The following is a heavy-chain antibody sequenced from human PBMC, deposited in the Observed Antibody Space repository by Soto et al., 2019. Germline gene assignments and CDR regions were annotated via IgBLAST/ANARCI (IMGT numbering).Heavy chain of an antibody. J-gene: IGHJ4*02. CDR1: GDSVSTNTAA. D-gene: IGHD1-1*01. CDR3: EKPRGGAYNSYYFDY. Sequence: SQTLSLTCVISGDSVSTNTAAWTWIRQSPSRGLEWLGRTYFRSKWTTDYSVSVAGRITISADTSKNQVSLHLTSVTPEDTAVFFGEKPRGGAYNSYYFDYWGQGTQVTVSS. CDR2: TYFRSKWTT. V-gene: IGHV6-1*01.